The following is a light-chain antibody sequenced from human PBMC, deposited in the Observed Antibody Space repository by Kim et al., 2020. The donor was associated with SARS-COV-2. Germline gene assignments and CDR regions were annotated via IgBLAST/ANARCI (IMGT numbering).Light chain of an antibody. V-gene: IGKV1-33*01. CDR3: QQYDNRPPVT. J-gene: IGKJ4*01. Sequence: DIQMTQSPSSLSASVGDRVTITCQASQDISNYLNWYQQKPGKAPKLLIYDASNLETGVPSRFSGSGSGTDFTFTISSLQPEDIATYYCQQYDNRPPVTFGGGTKVDFK. CDR2: DAS. CDR1: QDISNY.